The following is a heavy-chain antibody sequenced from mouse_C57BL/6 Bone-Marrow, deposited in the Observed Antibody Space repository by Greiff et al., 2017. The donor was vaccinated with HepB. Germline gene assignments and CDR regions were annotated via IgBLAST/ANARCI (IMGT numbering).Heavy chain of an antibody. CDR2: IDPENGDT. CDR1: GFNIKDDY. J-gene: IGHJ4*01. D-gene: IGHD2-4*01. CDR3: TSMITLNYYAMDH. Sequence: EVQLQQSGAELVRPGASVKLSCTASGFNIKDDYMHWVKQRPEQGLEWIGWIDPENGDTEYASKFQGKATITADTSSNTAYLQLSSLTSEDTAVYYCTSMITLNYYAMDHWGQGTSVTVSS. V-gene: IGHV14-4*01.